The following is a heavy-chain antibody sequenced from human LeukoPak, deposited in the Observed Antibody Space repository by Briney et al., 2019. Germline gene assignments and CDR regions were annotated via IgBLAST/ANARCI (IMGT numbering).Heavy chain of an antibody. Sequence: SETLSLTCTVSGYSISSGYYWGWIRQPPGKGLEWIGSIYHSGSTYYNPSLKSRVTISVDTSKNQFSLKLSSVTAADTAVYYCARGGGYGHLTPFDYWGQGTLVTVSS. CDR1: GYSISSGYY. J-gene: IGHJ4*02. CDR3: ARGGGYGHLTPFDY. V-gene: IGHV4-38-2*02. D-gene: IGHD5-18*01. CDR2: IYHSGST.